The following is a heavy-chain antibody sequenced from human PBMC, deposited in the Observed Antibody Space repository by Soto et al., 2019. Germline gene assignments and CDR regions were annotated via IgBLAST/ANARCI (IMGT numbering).Heavy chain of an antibody. CDR2: ISSSSSYI. D-gene: IGHD6-6*01. CDR1: GFTFSSYS. CDR3: GGSSSDFYYYGMDV. Sequence: GGSLRLSCAASGFTFSSYSMNWVRQAPGKGLEWVSSISSSSSYIYYADSVKGRFTISRDNAKSSLYLQMNSLRAEDTAVYYCGGSSSDFYYYGMDVWGQGTMVTVSS. V-gene: IGHV3-21*01. J-gene: IGHJ6*02.